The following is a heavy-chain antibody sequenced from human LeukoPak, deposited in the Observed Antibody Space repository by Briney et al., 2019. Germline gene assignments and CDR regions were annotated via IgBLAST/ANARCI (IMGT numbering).Heavy chain of an antibody. J-gene: IGHJ6*03. CDR1: GLTFCSYW. D-gene: IGHD2-8*01. CDR3: ATRYCTIAACRASSHHCFDD. V-gene: IGHV3-7*01. CDR2: INYDWSDA. Sequence: GGSLSLFCGAPGLTFCSYWVTGVRQAPGKGLVGVGNINYDWSDANYVDSVKGRFTVSRDNAKNSLYLQLNSLRAEDTAVYYCATRYCTIAACRASSHHCFDDWGKGTTVIVSS.